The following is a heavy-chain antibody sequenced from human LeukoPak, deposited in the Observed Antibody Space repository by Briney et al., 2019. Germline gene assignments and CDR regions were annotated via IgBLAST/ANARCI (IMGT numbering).Heavy chain of an antibody. V-gene: IGHV3-21*04. CDR2: ISSGSTSI. J-gene: IGHJ6*02. D-gene: IGHD2-2*01. CDR3: ARDKLPAPWDGMDV. CDR1: GFIFSSHT. Sequence: GGSLRLSCAASGFIFSSHTLNWVRQAPGKGLEWVASISSGSTSIYYADSVKGRCTISRDNSKNTLYLQMNSLRPEDTAVYYCARDKLPAPWDGMDVWGQGTTVTVSS.